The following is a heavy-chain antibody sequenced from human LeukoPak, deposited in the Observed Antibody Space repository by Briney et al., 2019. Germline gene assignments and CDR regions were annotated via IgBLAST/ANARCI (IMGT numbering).Heavy chain of an antibody. J-gene: IGHJ3*01. CDR3: ARASTWVAGEDSSGYCYPYALDL. V-gene: IGHV3-30-3*01. CDR2: ISHDGNNK. Sequence: TGGSLRLSCAASGFTFSSYVMHWVRQAPGKGLEWVAVISHDGNNKNYADSVKGRFTISRDNSKNTLYLQMNSLRPEDTAVYYCARASTWVAGEDSSGYCYPYALDLWGQGTMVTVSS. D-gene: IGHD3-22*01. CDR1: GFTFSSYV.